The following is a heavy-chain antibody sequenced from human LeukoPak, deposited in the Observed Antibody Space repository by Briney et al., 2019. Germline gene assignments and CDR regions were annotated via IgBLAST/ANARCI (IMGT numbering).Heavy chain of an antibody. CDR3: ARSGLDILTPFDAFDI. J-gene: IGHJ3*02. CDR1: GFTFSSYS. Sequence: GESLKISCAASGFTFSSYSMNWVRQAPGKGLEWVSYISSSSSTIYYADSVKGRFTISRDNAKNSLYLQMNSLRAEDTAVYYCARSGLDILTPFDAFDIWGQGTMVTVSS. V-gene: IGHV3-48*01. D-gene: IGHD3-9*01. CDR2: ISSSSSTI.